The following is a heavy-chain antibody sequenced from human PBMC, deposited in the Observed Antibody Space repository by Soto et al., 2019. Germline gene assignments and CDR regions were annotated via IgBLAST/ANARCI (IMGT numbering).Heavy chain of an antibody. V-gene: IGHV4-39*01. CDR3: VILGYSSGWNELDY. D-gene: IGHD6-19*01. CDR2: IYYSGSS. J-gene: IGHJ4*02. Sequence: PSETLSLTCTVSGGSISSSSYYWGWVRQSPGKGLEWIGSIYYSGSSYSSPSLKSRLTISVDTSKNQFSLKLTSVTAADTAVYYCVILGYSSGWNELDYWGQGTLVNVSS. CDR1: GGSISSSSYY.